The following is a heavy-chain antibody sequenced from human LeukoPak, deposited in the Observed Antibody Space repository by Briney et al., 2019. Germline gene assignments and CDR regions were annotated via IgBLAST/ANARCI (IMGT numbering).Heavy chain of an antibody. CDR2: IKRKIDGGTT. D-gene: IGHD3-10*01. V-gene: IGHV3-15*01. Sequence: GGSLRLSCAASGFTFSNAWMSWVRQAPGKGLEWVGRIKRKIDGGTTDYAAPVKGRFTISKDDSKNTLYLQMNSLKTEDTAVYYCTTNTAPDYYGSGSYYNVIWGQGTLVTVSS. J-gene: IGHJ4*02. CDR3: TTNTAPDYYGSGSYYNVI. CDR1: GFTFSNAW.